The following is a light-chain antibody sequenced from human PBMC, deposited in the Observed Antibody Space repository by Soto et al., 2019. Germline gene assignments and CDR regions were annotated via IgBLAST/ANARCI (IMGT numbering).Light chain of an antibody. CDR2: EVT. V-gene: IGLV2-14*01. Sequence: QSVLTQPASVSGSPGQSITISCTGTSSDVGGYNFVSWYQQQPGKAPKLMVYEVTNRPSGVSYRFSGSKSGNTASLTISGLQAEDEADYFCSSYTGSGTLIFGGGTKVTVL. CDR1: SSDVGGYNF. J-gene: IGLJ2*01. CDR3: SSYTGSGTLI.